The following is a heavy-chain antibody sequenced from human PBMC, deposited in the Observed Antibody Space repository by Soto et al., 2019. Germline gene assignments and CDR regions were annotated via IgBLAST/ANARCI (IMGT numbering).Heavy chain of an antibody. Sequence: GESLKISCKGSGYSFTSYWIGWVRQMPGKGLEWMGIIYPGDSDTRYSPSFQGQVTISADKSISTAYLQWSSLKASDTAMYYGARLSRAGGSYFLSDAFDIWGQGTMVPVSS. J-gene: IGHJ3*02. CDR1: GYSFTSYW. D-gene: IGHD1-26*01. V-gene: IGHV5-51*01. CDR2: IYPGDSDT. CDR3: ARLSRAGGSYFLSDAFDI.